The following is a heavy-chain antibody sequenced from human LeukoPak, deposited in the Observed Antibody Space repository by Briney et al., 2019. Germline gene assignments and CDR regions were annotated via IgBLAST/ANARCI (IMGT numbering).Heavy chain of an antibody. CDR3: ARGYDSSGYYYYYYMDV. D-gene: IGHD3-22*01. V-gene: IGHV4-59*01. CDR2: IYYSGST. Sequence: PSETLSLTCPVSGGSISSYYWSWIRQPPGKGLEWIGYIYYSGSTNYNPSLKSRVTISVDTSKNQFSLKLSSVTAADTAVYYCARGYDSSGYYYYYYMDVWGKGTTVTVSS. CDR1: GGSISSYY. J-gene: IGHJ6*03.